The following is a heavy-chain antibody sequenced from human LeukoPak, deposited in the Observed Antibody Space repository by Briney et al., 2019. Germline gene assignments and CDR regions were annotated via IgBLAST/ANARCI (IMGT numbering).Heavy chain of an antibody. CDR3: AKCSGWFVRGKDYYYYYMDV. D-gene: IGHD6-19*01. CDR1: GFTFSSYT. V-gene: IGHV3-30*18. CDR2: MSYDGNNK. J-gene: IGHJ6*03. Sequence: GGSLRLSCAASGFTFSSYTMHWVRQAPGKGLEWVAVMSYDGNNKYYADSVRGRFTISRDNSKNTLYLQMNSLRAEDTAVYYCAKCSGWFVRGKDYYYYYMDVWGKGTTVTVSS.